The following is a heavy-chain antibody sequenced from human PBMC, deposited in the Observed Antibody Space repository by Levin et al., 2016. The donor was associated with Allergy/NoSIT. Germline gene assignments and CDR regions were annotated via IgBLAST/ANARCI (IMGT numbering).Heavy chain of an antibody. D-gene: IGHD3-3*01. CDR3: ARDREGRATLGEWLLSYYYYYGMDV. J-gene: IGHJ6*02. Sequence: WVRQAPGQGLEWMGIINPSGGSTSYAQKFQGRVTMTRDTSTSTVYMELSSLRSEDTAVYYCARDREGRATLGEWLLSYYYYYGMDVWGQGTTVTVSS. CDR2: INPSGGST. V-gene: IGHV1-46*01.